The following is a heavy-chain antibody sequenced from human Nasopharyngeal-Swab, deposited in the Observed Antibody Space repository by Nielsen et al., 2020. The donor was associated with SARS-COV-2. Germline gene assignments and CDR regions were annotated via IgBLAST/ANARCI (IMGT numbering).Heavy chain of an antibody. CDR3: ARLRQQLVIGAFDI. CDR2: IYPGDSDT. CDR1: GYSFTSYW. Sequence: GESLKISCKGSGYSFTSYWIGWVRQMPGKGLEWMGIIYPGDSDTRYSPSFQGQVTISADKSIGTAYLQWSSLKASDTAMYYRARLRQQLVIGAFDIWGQGTMVTVSS. D-gene: IGHD6-13*01. J-gene: IGHJ3*02. V-gene: IGHV5-51*01.